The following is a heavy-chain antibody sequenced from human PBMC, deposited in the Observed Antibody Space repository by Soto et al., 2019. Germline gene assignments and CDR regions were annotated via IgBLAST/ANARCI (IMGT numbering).Heavy chain of an antibody. CDR2: IIPILGIA. CDR3: ASGSELDYYGSGRTDY. D-gene: IGHD3-10*01. CDR1: GGTFSSYT. Sequence: ASVKVSCKASGGTFSSYTISWVRQAPGQGLEWMGRIIPILGIANYAQKFQGRVTITADKSTSTAYMELSSLRSEDTAVYYCASGSELDYYGSGRTDYWGQGTLVTVSS. J-gene: IGHJ4*02. V-gene: IGHV1-69*02.